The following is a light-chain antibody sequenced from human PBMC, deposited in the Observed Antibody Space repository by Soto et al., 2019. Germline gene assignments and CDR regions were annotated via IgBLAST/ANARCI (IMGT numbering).Light chain of an antibody. V-gene: IGKV3-11*01. CDR2: DGT. J-gene: IGKJ4*01. CDR1: QSVRSL. Sequence: EIVLTQSPATLSLSPGERATLSCRASQSVRSLLAWYQHKPGQPPRLLIYDGTNRATGVPARFSGSGSGTDFTLTISSLEPEDFAVYFCQQRSNWLTFGGGTKVEIK. CDR3: QQRSNWLT.